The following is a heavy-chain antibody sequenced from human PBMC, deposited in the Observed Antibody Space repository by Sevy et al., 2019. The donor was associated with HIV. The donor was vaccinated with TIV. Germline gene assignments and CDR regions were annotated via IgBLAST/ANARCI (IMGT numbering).Heavy chain of an antibody. CDR3: ARAGYCSSTSCHYFDY. CDR2: ISRSNSYI. CDR1: GFTFSSYT. Sequence: GGSLRLSCAASGFTFSSYTMKWVRQPPGKGLEWVSSISRSNSYIYYADSVKGRFTISRDNAKNSLYLLMNSLSAEDTALYYCARAGYCSSTSCHYFDYWGQGILLTVSS. J-gene: IGHJ4*02. V-gene: IGHV3-21*01. D-gene: IGHD2-2*01.